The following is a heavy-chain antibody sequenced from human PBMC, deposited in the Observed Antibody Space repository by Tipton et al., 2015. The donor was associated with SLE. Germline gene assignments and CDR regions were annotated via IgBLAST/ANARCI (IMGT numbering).Heavy chain of an antibody. V-gene: IGHV3-48*03. D-gene: IGHD2-15*01. Sequence: SLRLSCAASGFTFSSYEMHWVRQAPGKGLEWVSYIDSGSSIMYYADSVKGRFTVSRDNARNSLFLQMNGLRVEDTALYYCATLADSDDYWGQGTLVTVSS. CDR3: ATLADSDDY. CDR1: GFTFSSYE. J-gene: IGHJ4*02. CDR2: IDSGSSIM.